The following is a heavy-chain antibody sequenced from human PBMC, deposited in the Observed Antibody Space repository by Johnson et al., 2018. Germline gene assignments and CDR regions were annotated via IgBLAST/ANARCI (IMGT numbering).Heavy chain of an antibody. CDR3: SKYSETGNGIDAFDI. CDR1: GFTFSDYY. CDR2: ISSSGSTI. V-gene: IGHV3-11*01. Sequence: QVQLVQSGGGLVKPGGSXRLSCAASGFTFSDYYMSWIRQAPGKGLEWVSYISSSGSTIYYADAVKGRFTISRDNSKNTLYLQMNSVRAEDTAVYYCSKYSETGNGIDAFDIWGQGTMVSVSS. J-gene: IGHJ3*02. D-gene: IGHD7-27*01.